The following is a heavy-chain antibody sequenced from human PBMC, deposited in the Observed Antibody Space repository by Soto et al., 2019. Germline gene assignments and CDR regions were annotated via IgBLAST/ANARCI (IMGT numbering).Heavy chain of an antibody. V-gene: IGHV4-39*01. CDR1: GGSISSSSYY. Sequence: QLQLQESGPGLVKPSETLSLTCTVSGGSISSSSYYWGWIRQPPGKGLEWIGSIYYSGSTYYNPSLKSRVTISVDTSKNQFSLKLSSVTAADTAVYYCARRDRYDYFDYWGQGTLVTVSS. D-gene: IGHD1-20*01. CDR3: ARRDRYDYFDY. CDR2: IYYSGST. J-gene: IGHJ4*02.